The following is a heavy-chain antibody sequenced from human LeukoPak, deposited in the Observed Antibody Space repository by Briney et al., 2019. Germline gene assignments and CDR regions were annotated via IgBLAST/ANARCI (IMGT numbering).Heavy chain of an antibody. D-gene: IGHD3-3*01. CDR2: IRYDGSNK. CDR1: GFTFSSYG. V-gene: IGHV3-30*02. J-gene: IGHJ4*02. CDR3: AKDKFLETGITIFGVVIS. Sequence: PGGSLRLSCAASGFTFSSYGMHWVRQAPGKGLEWVAFIRYDGSNKYYADSVKGRFTISRDNSKNTLYLQMNSLRAEDTAVYYCAKDKFLETGITIFGVVISWGQGTLVTVSS.